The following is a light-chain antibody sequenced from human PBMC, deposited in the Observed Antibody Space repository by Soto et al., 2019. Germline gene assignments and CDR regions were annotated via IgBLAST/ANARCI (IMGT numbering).Light chain of an antibody. Sequence: QSALTQPRSVYGSPGQSVTISCTGASSDVGGYNYVSWYQQHPGKAPKVMIYDVSKRPSGVPDRFSGSKSGNTASLTISGLQTEDEADYYCCSYAGRYTYVFGTGTKLTVL. V-gene: IGLV2-11*01. J-gene: IGLJ1*01. CDR1: SSDVGGYNY. CDR3: CSYAGRYTYV. CDR2: DVS.